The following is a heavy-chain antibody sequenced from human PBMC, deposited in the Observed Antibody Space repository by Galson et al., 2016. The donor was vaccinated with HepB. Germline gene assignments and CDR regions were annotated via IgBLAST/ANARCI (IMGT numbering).Heavy chain of an antibody. CDR2: IWYDGTNK. V-gene: IGHV3-33*01. Sequence: SLRLSCAASGFTFSSYGMHWVRQAPGKGLEWVTIIWYDGTNKYYADSVKGRFTISRDNSKNTLYLQMNSLRIEDTAVYYCARDGLCCGRTSCYLDVWGQGTTVTFSS. D-gene: IGHD2-2*01. J-gene: IGHJ6*02. CDR3: ARDGLCCGRTSCYLDV. CDR1: GFTFSSYG.